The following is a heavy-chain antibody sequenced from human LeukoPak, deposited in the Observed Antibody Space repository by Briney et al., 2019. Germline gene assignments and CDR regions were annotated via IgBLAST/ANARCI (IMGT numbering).Heavy chain of an antibody. CDR3: ARCSSTSCYTFDY. Sequence: GGSLRLSCAASGFTLSSYAMSWVRQAPGKGLEWVSTISGGGTTYYADSVKGRFTISRDNSKSTLYLQMNSLGAEDTAVYYCARCSSTSCYTFDYWGQGTLVTVSS. CDR2: ISGGGTT. D-gene: IGHD2-2*02. CDR1: GFTLSSYA. V-gene: IGHV3-23*01. J-gene: IGHJ4*02.